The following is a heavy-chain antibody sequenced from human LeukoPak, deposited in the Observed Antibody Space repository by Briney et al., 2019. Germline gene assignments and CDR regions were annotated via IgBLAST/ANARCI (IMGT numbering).Heavy chain of an antibody. J-gene: IGHJ4*02. V-gene: IGHV1-8*02. CDR3: ARRFYDNLTGHTWYDY. D-gene: IGHD3-9*01. CDR1: GGTFSSYA. Sequence: ALVKVSCKASGGTFSSYAISWVRQAPGQGLEWVGWMNPNSGNTGYAQTFQGKLTMTRNTSIKTAYMELSSLRSEDTAVYYCARRFYDNLTGHTWYDYWGQGTLVTVSS. CDR2: MNPNSGNT.